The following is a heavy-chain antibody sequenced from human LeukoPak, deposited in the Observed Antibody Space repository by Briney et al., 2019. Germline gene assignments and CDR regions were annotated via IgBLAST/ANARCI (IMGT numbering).Heavy chain of an antibody. CDR1: GYTLTDYY. CDR2: IIPHSGGT. Sequence: ASVKVSCKASGYTLTDYYIHWVRQAPGQDLEWMGFIIPHSGGTTYEQRFQGRVTMTRDMSIGTFYMELSSLRSDDTAVYYCSTEDKYCTTPNCGAYWGQGTPVTVSS. J-gene: IGHJ4*02. D-gene: IGHD2-8*01. CDR3: STEDKYCTTPNCGAY. V-gene: IGHV1-2*02.